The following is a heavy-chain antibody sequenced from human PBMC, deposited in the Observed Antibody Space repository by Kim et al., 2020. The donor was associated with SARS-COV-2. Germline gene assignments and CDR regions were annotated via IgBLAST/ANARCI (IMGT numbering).Heavy chain of an antibody. CDR2: ISAYNGNT. CDR1: GYTFTSYG. V-gene: IGHV1-18*01. D-gene: IGHD3-10*01. CDR3: ARDSYLDPHRPYFDY. J-gene: IGHJ4*02. Sequence: ASVKVSCKASGYTFTSYGISWVRQAPGQGLEWMGWISAYNGNTNYAQKLQGRVTMTTDTSTSTAYMELRSLRSDDTAVYYCARDSYLDPHRPYFDYWGQGTLVTVSS.